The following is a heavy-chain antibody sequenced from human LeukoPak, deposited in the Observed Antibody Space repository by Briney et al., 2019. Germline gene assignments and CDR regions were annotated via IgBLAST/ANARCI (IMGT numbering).Heavy chain of an antibody. CDR2: ISGSGGST. D-gene: IGHD2-2*01. V-gene: IGHV3-23*01. CDR3: AKDRSSSTSCQNY. J-gene: IGHJ4*02. CDR1: GFTFSNYA. Sequence: PGGSLRLSCAASGFTFSNYAMSWVRQALGKGLEWVSAISGSGGSTYYADSVKGRFTISRDNSKNTLYLQMNSLRAEDTAVYYCAKDRSSSTSCQNYWGQGTLVTVSS.